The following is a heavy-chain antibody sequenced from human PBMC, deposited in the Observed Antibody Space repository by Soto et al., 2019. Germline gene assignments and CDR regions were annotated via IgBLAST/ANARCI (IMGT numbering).Heavy chain of an antibody. CDR3: ATRGYSGYDYMDRRMDV. D-gene: IGHD5-12*01. CDR2: IIPILGIA. V-gene: IGHV1-69*02. J-gene: IGHJ6*03. Sequence: ASVKVSCKASGGTFSSYTISWVRQAPGQGLEWMGRIIPILGIANYAQKFQGRVTITADKSTSTAYMELSSLRSEDTAVYYCATRGYSGYDYMDRRMDVWGKGTTVTVSS. CDR1: GGTFSSYT.